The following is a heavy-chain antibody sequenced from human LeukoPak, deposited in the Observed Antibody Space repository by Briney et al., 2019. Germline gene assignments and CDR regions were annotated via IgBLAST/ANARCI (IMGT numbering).Heavy chain of an antibody. CDR1: GGSISSDSYY. Sequence: PSGTLSLTCTVSGGSISSDSYYWAWIRQPPGKGLEWIASIYYSGSTYYNPSLKSRVTISVDTSRNQFSLKLSSVTAADTAVYYCARGDYYLWGQGTLDTVSS. D-gene: IGHD3-10*01. V-gene: IGHV4-39*07. J-gene: IGHJ5*02. CDR2: IYYSGST. CDR3: ARGDYYL.